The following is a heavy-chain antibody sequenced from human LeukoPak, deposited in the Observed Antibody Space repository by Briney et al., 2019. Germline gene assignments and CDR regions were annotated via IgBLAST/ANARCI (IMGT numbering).Heavy chain of an antibody. J-gene: IGHJ4*02. CDR3: AKDYNWGSY. Sequence: GGSLRLSCAASGFSFSSYAMNWVRRAPGKGLEWVSAIGGSGGTTYYADSVKGRFTISRDNSKNTLYLQMNSLRADDTAVYYCAKDYNWGSYWGQGTLVTVSS. CDR2: IGGSGGTT. D-gene: IGHD7-27*01. V-gene: IGHV3-23*01. CDR1: GFSFSSYA.